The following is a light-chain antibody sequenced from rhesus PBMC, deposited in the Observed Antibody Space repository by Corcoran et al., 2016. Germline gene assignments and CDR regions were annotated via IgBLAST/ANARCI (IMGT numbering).Light chain of an antibody. CDR3: LQDYTTPWT. V-gene: IGKV1-94*01. J-gene: IGKJ1*01. CDR1: QGINKE. CDR2: AAS. Sequence: DIQMTQSPSSLSASVGDRVTVTCRASQGINKELSWYQQKPGKAPTLLIYAASSLQTGGSSRFSGSGSWTDYTLTIRILQPEDVSTYYWLQDYTTPWTFDQGTKVEIK.